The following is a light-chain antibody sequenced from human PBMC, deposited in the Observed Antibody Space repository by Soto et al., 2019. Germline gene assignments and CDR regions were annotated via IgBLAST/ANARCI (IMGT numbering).Light chain of an antibody. CDR2: GAF. CDR1: QSAGTN. J-gene: IGKJ5*01. CDR3: QQYNQWPIT. Sequence: EIVLTQSPATLTVSPGERATLSCRASQSAGTNLAWYQQKPGQAPRLLIHGAFTRATGIPARFSGSGSGTEFTLTISSLQSEEFAVFYCQQYNQWPITFGQGTRLEIK. V-gene: IGKV3-15*01.